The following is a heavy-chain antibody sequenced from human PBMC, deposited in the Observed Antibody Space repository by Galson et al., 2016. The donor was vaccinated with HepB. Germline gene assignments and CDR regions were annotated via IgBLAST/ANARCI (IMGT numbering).Heavy chain of an antibody. CDR2: ISGSSPFT. CDR3: ARGGGLWFGEILTSSFDC. CDR1: GFTFSDYY. J-gene: IGHJ4*02. V-gene: IGHV3-11*06. D-gene: IGHD3-10*01. Sequence: SLRLSCAASGFTFSDYYMSWIRQSPGKGLEWISYISGSSPFTNYADSVKGRFTISRDNAKNSLFLQMNSLRAEDTAVYYCARGGGLWFGEILTSSFDCWGQGTPVTVSS.